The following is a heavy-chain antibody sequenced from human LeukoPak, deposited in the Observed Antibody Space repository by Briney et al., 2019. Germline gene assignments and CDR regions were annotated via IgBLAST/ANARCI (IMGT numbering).Heavy chain of an antibody. V-gene: IGHV5-51*01. CDR3: ARSSSSSSYYYYYYGMDV. D-gene: IGHD6-6*01. Sequence: GESLKISCKGSGYSFTSYWIGWVRQMPGKGLEWMGIIYPGDSDTRYSPSFQGQVTISADKSISTACLQWSSLKASDTAMYYCARSSSSSSYYYYYYGMDVWGQGTTVTVSS. CDR2: IYPGDSDT. J-gene: IGHJ6*02. CDR1: GYSFTSYW.